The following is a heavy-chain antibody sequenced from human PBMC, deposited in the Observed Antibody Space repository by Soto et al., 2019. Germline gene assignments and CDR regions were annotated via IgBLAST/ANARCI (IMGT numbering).Heavy chain of an antibody. V-gene: IGHV3-23*01. Sequence: GGSLRLSCAASGFTFSSYAMSWVRQAPGKGLEWVSAISGSGGSTYYADSVKGRFTISRDNSKNTLYLQMNSLRAEDTAVYYCAKERVGTMIVVASFDYWGQGTLVTVSS. D-gene: IGHD3-22*01. J-gene: IGHJ4*02. CDR3: AKERVGTMIVVASFDY. CDR2: ISGSGGST. CDR1: GFTFSSYA.